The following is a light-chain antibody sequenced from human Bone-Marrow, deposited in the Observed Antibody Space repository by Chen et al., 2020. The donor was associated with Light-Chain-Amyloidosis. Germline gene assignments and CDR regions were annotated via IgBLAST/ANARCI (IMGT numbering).Light chain of an antibody. J-gene: IGLJ3*02. V-gene: IGLV3-21*02. CDR1: KIGSTS. Sequence: SYVLTQPSSASVAPGQTSTIACGGNKIGSTSVHWYQQTPGQAPLLVVYDDSDRPSGIPERLSGSNSGNTATLTISRVEAGDEADYYCQVWDRSSDRPVFGGGTKLTVL. CDR2: DDS. CDR3: QVWDRSSDRPV.